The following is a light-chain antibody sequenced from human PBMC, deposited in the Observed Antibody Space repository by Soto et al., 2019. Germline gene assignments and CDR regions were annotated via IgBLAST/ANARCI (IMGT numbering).Light chain of an antibody. J-gene: IGKJ3*01. CDR1: QGISNY. CDR3: QKYNSVPVA. CDR2: AAS. V-gene: IGKV1-27*01. Sequence: DIQMTQSPSSLSASVGDRVTITCRASQGISNYLAWYQQKPGKVPKLLISAASTLQSVVPSRFSGSGAGTDFTLTISNLQPEDITTYYCQKYNSVPVAFGTRTKVDIK.